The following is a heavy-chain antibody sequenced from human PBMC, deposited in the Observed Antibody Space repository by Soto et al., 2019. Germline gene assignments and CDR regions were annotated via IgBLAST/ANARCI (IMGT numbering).Heavy chain of an antibody. J-gene: IGHJ3*02. D-gene: IGHD6-13*01. CDR2: ISYDGSNK. V-gene: IGHV3-30*18. CDR3: AKGGSGIAAAGTSAFDI. CDR1: GFTFSSYG. Sequence: GESLKISCAASGFTFSSYGMHWVRQAPGKGLEWVAVISYDGSNKYYADSVKGRFTISRDNSKNTLYLQMNSLRAEDTAVYYCAKGGSGIAAAGTSAFDIWGQGTMVTVSS.